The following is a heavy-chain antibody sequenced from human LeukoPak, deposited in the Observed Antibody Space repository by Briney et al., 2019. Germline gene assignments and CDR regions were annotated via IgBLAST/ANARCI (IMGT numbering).Heavy chain of an antibody. CDR1: GFTFSSYG. J-gene: IGHJ2*01. V-gene: IGHV3-30*02. Sequence: GGSLRLPCAASGFTFSSYGMHWVRQAPGKGLEWVAFIRYDGSNKYYADSVKGRFTISRDNSKNTLYLQMNSLRAEDTAVYYCARDKYGQYWYFDLWGRGTLVTVSS. D-gene: IGHD2-2*01. CDR3: ARDKYGQYWYFDL. CDR2: IRYDGSNK.